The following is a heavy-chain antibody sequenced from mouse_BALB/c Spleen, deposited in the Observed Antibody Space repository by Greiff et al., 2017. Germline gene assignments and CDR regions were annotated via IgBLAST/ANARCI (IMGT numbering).Heavy chain of an antibody. CDR3: ARRIYYGNPYWYFDV. Sequence: VQLQQSGAELVKPGASVKLSCTASGVNIKDTYMHWVKQRPEQGLEWIGRIDPANGNTKYDPKFQGKATITADTSSNTAYLQLSSLTSEDTAVYYGARRIYYGNPYWYFDVWGAGTTVTVSS. J-gene: IGHJ1*01. V-gene: IGHV14-3*02. CDR1: GVNIKDTY. D-gene: IGHD2-1*01. CDR2: IDPANGNT.